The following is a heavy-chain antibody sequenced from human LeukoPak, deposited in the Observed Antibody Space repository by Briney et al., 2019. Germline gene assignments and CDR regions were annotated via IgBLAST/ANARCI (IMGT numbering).Heavy chain of an antibody. D-gene: IGHD3-10*01. V-gene: IGHV4-4*07. CDR1: GASISSYY. J-gene: IGHJ3*02. CDR2: IYVSGTS. Sequence: SETLSLTCSVSGASISSYYWSWIRQPAWKGLEWIGRIYVSGTSVYNPSLKSRVTMSVDTSKNQLSLRLQSVTAADTAVYYCARPMVRGVINDAFDIWGQGTMVTVSS. CDR3: ARPMVRGVINDAFDI.